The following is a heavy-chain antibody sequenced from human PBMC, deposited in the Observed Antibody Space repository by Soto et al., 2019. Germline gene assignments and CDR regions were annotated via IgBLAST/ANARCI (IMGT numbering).Heavy chain of an antibody. J-gene: IGHJ4*02. CDR3: ATGYSYGYGYFDY. Sequence: ASVKVSCKVSGYTLTELSMHWVRQAPGKGLEWMGGFDPEDGETIYAQKFQGRVTMTEDTSTDTAYMGLSSLRSEDTAVYYCATGYSYGYGYFDYWGQGTLVTVSS. CDR2: FDPEDGET. V-gene: IGHV1-24*01. CDR1: GYTLTELS. D-gene: IGHD5-18*01.